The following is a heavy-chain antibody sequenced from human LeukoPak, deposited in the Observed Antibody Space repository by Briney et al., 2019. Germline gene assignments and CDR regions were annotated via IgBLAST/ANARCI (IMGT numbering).Heavy chain of an antibody. J-gene: IGHJ3*01. CDR1: GGSISTNHYN. CDR2: IFYSGTT. D-gene: IGHD2-2*01. Sequence: SETLSLTCTVSGGSISTNHYNRGWIRQPPGKGLEWIGSIFYSGTTYHNPSLKNRVSISVDTSRRQLSLQLTSVTAADTAVYYCARPSYIGYCSRSTCNREAFDVWGQGTVVTVS. V-gene: IGHV4-39*01. CDR3: ARPSYIGYCSRSTCNREAFDV.